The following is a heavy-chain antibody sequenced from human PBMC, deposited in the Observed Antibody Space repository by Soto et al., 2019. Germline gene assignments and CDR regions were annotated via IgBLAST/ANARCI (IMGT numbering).Heavy chain of an antibody. Sequence: QVQLVQSGAEVKKPGASVKVSCKASGYTFTSYAMHWVRQAPGQRLEWMGWINAGNGNTKYSQKFQGRVTITRDTSASTAYMELSSLRPEDTAVYYCARTMVRGVFSGGLPTTPRGFSGWGQGTLVTVSS. D-gene: IGHD3-10*01. J-gene: IGHJ4*02. CDR2: INAGNGNT. V-gene: IGHV1-3*01. CDR3: ARTMVRGVFSGGLPTTPRGFSG. CDR1: GYTFTSYA.